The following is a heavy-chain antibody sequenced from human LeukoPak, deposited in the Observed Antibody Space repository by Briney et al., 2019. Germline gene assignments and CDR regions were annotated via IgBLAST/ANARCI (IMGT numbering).Heavy chain of an antibody. CDR3: ARHGGNYDY. J-gene: IGHJ4*02. D-gene: IGHD1-26*01. V-gene: IGHV5-51*01. CDR2: IYPVDSDT. CDR1: GYTFTSYW. Sequence: GESLKISCKGTGYTFTSYWIGWVRQMPGKRLEWMGIIYPVDSDTRYSPSFQGQVSISVDKSISTAYLQWSSLKASDTAIYYCARHGGNYDYWGQGTLVTVSS.